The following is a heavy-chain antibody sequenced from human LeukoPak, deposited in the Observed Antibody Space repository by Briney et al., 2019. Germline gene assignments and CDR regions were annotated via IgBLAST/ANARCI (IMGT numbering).Heavy chain of an antibody. CDR3: ARVVGGYYYYYMDV. D-gene: IGHD3-10*01. CDR2: IYTSGST. Sequence: SQTLSLTCTVSGGSISSGSYYWSWIRQPAGKGLEWIGRIYTSGSTNYNPSLKSRVTISVDTSKNQFSLKLSSVTAADTAVYYCARVVGGYYYYYMDVWGKGTTVTISS. J-gene: IGHJ6*03. V-gene: IGHV4-61*02. CDR1: GGSISSGSYY.